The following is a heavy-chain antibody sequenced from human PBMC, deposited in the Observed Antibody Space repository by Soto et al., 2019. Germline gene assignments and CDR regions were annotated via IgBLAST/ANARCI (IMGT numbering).Heavy chain of an antibody. J-gene: IGHJ4*02. CDR2: IDPNSGGT. CDR1: GYTFTGYY. V-gene: IGHV1-2*02. Sequence: ASVKVSCKASGYTFTGYYMHWVRQAPGQGLEWMGWIDPNSGGTNYAQKFQGRVTMTRDTSISTAYMELSRLRSDDTAVYYCAAGSSGYYYSFDYWGQGTLVTVSS. D-gene: IGHD3-22*01. CDR3: AAGSSGYYYSFDY.